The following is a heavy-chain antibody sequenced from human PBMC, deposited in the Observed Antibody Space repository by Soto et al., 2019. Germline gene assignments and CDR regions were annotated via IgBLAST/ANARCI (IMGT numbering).Heavy chain of an antibody. CDR2: INHSGST. CDR3: ASAGPYGSGSYDYDY. CDR1: GGSFSGYY. D-gene: IGHD3-10*01. Sequence: SETLSLTCAVYGGSFSGYYWSWIRQPPGKGLEWIGEINHSGSTNYNPSLKSRVTISVDTSKNQFSLKLSSVTAADTAVYYCASAGPYGSGSYDYDYWGQGIRVTVSS. J-gene: IGHJ4*02. V-gene: IGHV4-34*01.